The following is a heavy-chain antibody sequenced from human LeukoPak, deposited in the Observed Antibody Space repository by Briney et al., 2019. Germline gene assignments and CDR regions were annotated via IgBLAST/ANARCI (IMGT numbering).Heavy chain of an antibody. CDR2: IYYSGST. D-gene: IGHD5-12*01. Sequence: SETLSLTCTVSGGSISSYYWSWIRQPRGKGLEWIGYIYYSGSTNYNPSLKSRVTISVDTSKNQFSLKLSSVTAADTAVYYCARRVEGYDAFDIWGQGTMVTVSS. CDR1: GGSISSYY. CDR3: ARRVEGYDAFDI. J-gene: IGHJ3*02. V-gene: IGHV4-59*08.